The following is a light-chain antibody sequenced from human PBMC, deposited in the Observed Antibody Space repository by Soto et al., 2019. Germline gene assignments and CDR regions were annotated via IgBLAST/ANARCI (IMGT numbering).Light chain of an antibody. V-gene: IGKV1-5*03. CDR2: KAS. Sequence: DIQMTQSPSTLSASVGDRVTITCRASQSISEWLAWYQQKPGKAPKLLIYKASSLESGVPSRFSGSGSGTEFTLTISSLQPDDFVTYYCQQYNSYTGMYTFGQGTKLEIK. CDR1: QSISEW. CDR3: QQYNSYTGMYT. J-gene: IGKJ2*01.